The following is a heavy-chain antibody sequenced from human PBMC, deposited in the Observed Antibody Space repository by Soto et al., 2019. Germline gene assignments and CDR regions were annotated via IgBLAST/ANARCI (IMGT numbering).Heavy chain of an antibody. J-gene: IGHJ4*02. CDR3: ARGTMFGVVQGGFDY. CDR2: IYHSGST. V-gene: IGHV4-30-2*01. D-gene: IGHD3-3*01. Sequence: QLQLQESGSGLVKPSQTLSLTCAVSGGSISSGGYSWSWIRQPPGKGLEWIGYIYHSGSTYYNPSRKSRVAISVDRSNNQSSLKPSSVTAADTAVSYCARGTMFGVVQGGFDYWGQGTLVTVSS. CDR1: GGSISSGGYS.